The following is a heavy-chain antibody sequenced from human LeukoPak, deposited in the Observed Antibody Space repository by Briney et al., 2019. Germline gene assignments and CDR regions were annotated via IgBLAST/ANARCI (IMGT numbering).Heavy chain of an antibody. CDR3: ASHLYTGYDY. CDR2: IYYSGST. D-gene: IGHD5-12*01. Sequence: SETLSLTCTVSGGSISYYYWSWIRQPPGKGLEWIGSIYYSGSTNYNPSLQSRVTISVETSKNQVSLKLSSVTAADTAVYYCASHLYTGYDYWGQGILVTVSS. CDR1: GGSISYYY. V-gene: IGHV4-59*01. J-gene: IGHJ4*02.